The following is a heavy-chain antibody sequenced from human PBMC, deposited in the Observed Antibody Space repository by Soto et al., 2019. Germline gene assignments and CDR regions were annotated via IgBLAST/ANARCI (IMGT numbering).Heavy chain of an antibody. CDR1: GFTFSSYA. J-gene: IGHJ4*02. CDR3: VKAPLAAAGTFDY. Sequence: GGSLRLSCSASGFTFSSYAMHWVRQAPGKGLEYVSAIRSNGGSTYYADSVKGRFTISRDNSKNTLYLQMSSLRAEDTAVYYCVKAPLAAAGTFDYWGQGTLVTVSS. V-gene: IGHV3-64D*06. CDR2: IRSNGGST. D-gene: IGHD6-13*01.